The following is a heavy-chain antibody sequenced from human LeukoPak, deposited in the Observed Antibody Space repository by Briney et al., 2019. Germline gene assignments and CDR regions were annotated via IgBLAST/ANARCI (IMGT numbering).Heavy chain of an antibody. Sequence: GGSLRLSCAASGFTFSSYAMSWVRQAPGKGLEWVSTTSGSGDSTYYADSVKGRFTISRDNSKNTLYLQMNSLRAEDTAVYYCAKEAPDYYGSGSYDYWGQGTLVTVSS. V-gene: IGHV3-23*01. D-gene: IGHD3-10*01. CDR3: AKEAPDYYGSGSYDY. CDR2: TSGSGDST. J-gene: IGHJ4*02. CDR1: GFTFSSYA.